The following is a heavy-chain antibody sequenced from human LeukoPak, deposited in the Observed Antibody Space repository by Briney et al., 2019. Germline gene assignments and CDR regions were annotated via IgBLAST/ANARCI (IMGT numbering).Heavy chain of an antibody. V-gene: IGHV1-69*05. CDR1: GCTFSSYA. J-gene: IGHJ4*02. CDR3: ARESTGGYFDY. Sequence: ASVKVSCKASGCTFSSYAISWVRQAPGQGLEWMGRIIPIFGTANYAQKFQGRVTITTDESTSTAYMELSSLRSEDTSAYYCARESTGGYFDYWGQGTLVTVSS. D-gene: IGHD3-10*01. CDR2: IIPIFGTA.